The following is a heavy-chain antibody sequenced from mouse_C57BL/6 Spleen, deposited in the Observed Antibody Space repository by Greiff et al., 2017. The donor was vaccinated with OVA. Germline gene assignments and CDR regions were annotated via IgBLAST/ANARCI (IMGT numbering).Heavy chain of an antibody. V-gene: IGHV3-6*01. CDR3: ARVIYDGYPYYAMDY. D-gene: IGHD2-3*01. CDR1: GYSITSGYY. CDR2: ISYDGSN. Sequence: EVKLQESGPGLVKPSQSLSLTCSVTGYSITSGYYWNWIRQFPGNKLEWMGYISYDGSNNYNPSLKNRISITRDTSKNQFFLKLNSVTTEDTATYYCARVIYDGYPYYAMDYWGQGTSVTVSS. J-gene: IGHJ4*01.